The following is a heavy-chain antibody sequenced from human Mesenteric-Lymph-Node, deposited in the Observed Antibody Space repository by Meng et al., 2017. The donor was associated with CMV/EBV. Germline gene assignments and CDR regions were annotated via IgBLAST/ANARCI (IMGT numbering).Heavy chain of an antibody. CDR3: ASSPFGQLGWFDP. D-gene: IGHD6-6*01. V-gene: IGHV4-61*08. Sequence: SETLSLTCTVSSGSVSTAGYYWSWIRQPPGKGLEWIAYIYYSGTTNYNPSLKSRVTISVDTSKNQISLNLISVTAADTAVYYCASSPFGQLGWFDPWGQGTLVTVSS. J-gene: IGHJ5*02. CDR2: IYYSGTT. CDR1: SGSVSTAGYY.